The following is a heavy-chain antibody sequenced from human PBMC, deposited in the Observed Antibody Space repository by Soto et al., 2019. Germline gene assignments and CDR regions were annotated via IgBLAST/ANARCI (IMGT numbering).Heavy chain of an antibody. CDR3: ARDKNGYGYFDL. D-gene: IGHD5-12*01. Sequence: PSETLSLTCTVSGGSISNFYWTWIRLPPGKGLEWIGYIYYSGSTNYNPSLKSRVTISVDTSKNQFSLKLTSVTAADMAVYYCARDKNGYGYFDLWGRGALVTVSS. J-gene: IGHJ4*02. V-gene: IGHV4-59*01. CDR1: GGSISNFY. CDR2: IYYSGST.